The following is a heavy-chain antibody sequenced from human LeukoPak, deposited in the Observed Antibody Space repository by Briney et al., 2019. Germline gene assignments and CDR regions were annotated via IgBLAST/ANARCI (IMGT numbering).Heavy chain of an antibody. CDR3: AKDRPDCSSTSCQEGNWFDP. CDR2: IRYDGSNK. CDR1: GFTFGSYG. D-gene: IGHD2-2*01. J-gene: IGHJ5*02. V-gene: IGHV3-30*02. Sequence: GGSLRLSCAASGFTFGSYGMHWVRQAPGKGLEWVAFIRYDGSNKYYADSVKGRFTISRDNSKNTLYLQMNSLRAEDTAVYYSAKDRPDCSSTSCQEGNWFDPWGQGTLVTVSS.